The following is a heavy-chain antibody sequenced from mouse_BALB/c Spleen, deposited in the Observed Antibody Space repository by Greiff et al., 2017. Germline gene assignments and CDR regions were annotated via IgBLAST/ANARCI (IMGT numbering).Heavy chain of an antibody. V-gene: IGHV14-4*02. CDR2: IDPENGDT. D-gene: IGHD2-3*01. Sequence: EVQLQQSGAELVRSGASVKLSCTASGFNIKDYYMHWVKQRPEQGLEWIGWIDPENGDTEYAPKFQGKATMTADTSSNTAYLQLSSLTSEDTAVYYCNARGNYDGYYLAWFAYWGQGTLVTVSA. CDR1: GFNIKDYY. J-gene: IGHJ3*01. CDR3: NARGNYDGYYLAWFAY.